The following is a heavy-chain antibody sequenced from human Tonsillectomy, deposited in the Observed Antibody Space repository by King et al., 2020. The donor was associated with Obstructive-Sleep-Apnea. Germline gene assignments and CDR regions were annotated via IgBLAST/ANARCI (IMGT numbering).Heavy chain of an antibody. Sequence: VPLVESGGGLVQPGGSLLLSCAGSGFPFSDYAMTWVRLAPGKGLEWVSSISGSGGNTYFADSVKGRFTISRDTSKNALYLHMNSLRDEDTAVYYCAKTPFCGGDCSASFMDYWGQGTLVTVSS. V-gene: IGHV3-23*04. D-gene: IGHD2-21*02. CDR1: GFPFSDYA. J-gene: IGHJ4*02. CDR2: ISGSGGNT. CDR3: AKTPFCGGDCSASFMDY.